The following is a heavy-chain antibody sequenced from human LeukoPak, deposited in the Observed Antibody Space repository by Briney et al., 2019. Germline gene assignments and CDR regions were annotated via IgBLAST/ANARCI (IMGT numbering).Heavy chain of an antibody. Sequence: SETLSLTCTVSGGSISSSSYYWGWIRQPPGKGLEWIGSIYYSGSTYYNPSLKSRVTISVDTSKNQFSLKLSSVTAADTAVYYCARLPSSSSWYFGVYYYYYMDVWGKGTTVTISS. CDR1: GGSISSSSYY. CDR2: IYYSGST. J-gene: IGHJ6*03. D-gene: IGHD6-13*01. CDR3: ARLPSSSSWYFGVYYYYYMDV. V-gene: IGHV4-39*01.